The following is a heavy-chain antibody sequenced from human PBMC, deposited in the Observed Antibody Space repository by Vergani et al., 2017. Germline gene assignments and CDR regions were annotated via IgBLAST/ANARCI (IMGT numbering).Heavy chain of an antibody. CDR3: ARDAPRGELFYLDY. D-gene: IGHD1-7*01. CDR2: MYYSGST. CDR1: GSSISSNSYY. V-gene: IGHV4-39*02. Sequence: QLHLQESGPGLVKPSETLSLTCTVSGSSISSNSYYWGWIRQPPGKGLEWIGSMYYSGSTYYTPSLKSRVTISVDTSKNQFSLKLSSVTAADPSVYYCARDAPRGELFYLDYRCQGTLVTVSS. J-gene: IGHJ4*02.